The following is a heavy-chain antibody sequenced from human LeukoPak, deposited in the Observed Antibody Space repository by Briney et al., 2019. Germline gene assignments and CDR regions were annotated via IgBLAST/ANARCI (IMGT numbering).Heavy chain of an antibody. V-gene: IGHV3-48*01. CDR2: IRSESSGT. Sequence: GGSLRLSCAASGFTFGSYAMNWVRQAPGKELEWISNIRSESSGTTYADSVNGRFTISRDNAENSLYLQINSLRADDTAVYYCVRDLNWAFDYWGQGALVTV. D-gene: IGHD3-16*01. J-gene: IGHJ4*02. CDR3: VRDLNWAFDY. CDR1: GFTFGSYA.